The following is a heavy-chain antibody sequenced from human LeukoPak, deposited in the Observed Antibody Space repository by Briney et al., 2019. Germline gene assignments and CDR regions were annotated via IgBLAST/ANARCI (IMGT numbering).Heavy chain of an antibody. CDR1: GYTFTDYY. D-gene: IGHD1-26*01. Sequence: ASVKVSCKASGYTFTDYYIHWVRQAPGQGLEWMGWINPNSGGTNYAPKFQGRVTMTRDTSISTAYMDLSSLRSDDTAVYYCASPTPYNGNNWFDPWGQGTLVTVSS. CDR3: ASPTPYNGNNWFDP. J-gene: IGHJ5*02. V-gene: IGHV1-2*02. CDR2: INPNSGGT.